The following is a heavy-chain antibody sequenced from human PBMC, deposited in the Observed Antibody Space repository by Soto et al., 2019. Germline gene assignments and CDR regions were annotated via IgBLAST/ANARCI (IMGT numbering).Heavy chain of an antibody. CDR2: IDPSDSYT. J-gene: IGHJ5*02. V-gene: IGHV5-10-1*01. CDR1: GYSFTSYW. Sequence: GESLKISCKGSGYSFTSYWISWVRQMPGKGLEWMGRIDPSDSYTNYSPSFQGHVTISADKSISTAYLQWSSLKASDTAMYYCARLPFSGLWNYDSRNCFDPWGQGTLVTVSS. CDR3: ARLPFSGLWNYDSRNCFDP. D-gene: IGHD3-3*01.